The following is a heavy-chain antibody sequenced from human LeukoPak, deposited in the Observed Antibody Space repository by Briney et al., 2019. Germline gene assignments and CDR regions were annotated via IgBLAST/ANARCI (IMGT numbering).Heavy chain of an antibody. Sequence: SETLSLTCTVSGGSISSGDYYWSWIRQPPGKGLEWIGYIYYSGSTYYNPSLKSRVTISVDTSKNQFSLKLSSVTAADTAVYYCARQADCSGGSCYSDYYLDYWGQGTLVTVSS. D-gene: IGHD2-15*01. V-gene: IGHV4-30-4*08. CDR3: ARQADCSGGSCYSDYYLDY. J-gene: IGHJ4*02. CDR2: IYYSGST. CDR1: GGSISSGDYY.